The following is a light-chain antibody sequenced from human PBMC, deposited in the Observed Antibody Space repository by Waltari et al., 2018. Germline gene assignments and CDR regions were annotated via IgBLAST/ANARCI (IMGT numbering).Light chain of an antibody. CDR3: CSYAGSNTLV. Sequence: QSALTQPASVSGSPGQSITISCTGSGSDIGAFIFVSWYQQHPGKAPKLLILEAFKRPSGVSYRFSGSKLGNTASLTISGLQAEDEADYYCCSYAGSNTLVFGGGTKLTVL. CDR1: GSDIGAFIF. J-gene: IGLJ2*01. CDR2: EAF. V-gene: IGLV2-23*01.